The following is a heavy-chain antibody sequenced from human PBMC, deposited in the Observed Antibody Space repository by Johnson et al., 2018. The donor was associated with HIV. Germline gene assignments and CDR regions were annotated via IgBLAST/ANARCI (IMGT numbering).Heavy chain of an antibody. CDR2: INWNGART. CDR3: ASGGDYGGNYGAFDI. V-gene: IGHV3-20*04. CDR1: GFTFDDYG. D-gene: IGHD4-23*01. Sequence: VQLVESGGGLVQPGRSLRLSCAASGFTFDDYGMSWVRQAPGKGLEWVSGINWNGARTGHADSVKGRFPISRDNSKNTLHLQMNSLRAEDTAVYYWASGGDYGGNYGAFDIWGQGTMVTVSS. J-gene: IGHJ3*02.